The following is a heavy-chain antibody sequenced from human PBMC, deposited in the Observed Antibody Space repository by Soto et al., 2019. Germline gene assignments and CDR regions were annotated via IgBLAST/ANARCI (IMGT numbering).Heavy chain of an antibody. CDR2: TSYDGNNK. D-gene: IGHD1-26*01. Sequence: GGSLRLSCPASGFTFGNFGMHWVRQAPGKGLEWVASTSYDGNNKYYADSLKGRFTISRDNSKKMVYLQMTSLGPEDTAVYYCAKGGGSARDFDYWGQGALVTV. CDR3: AKGGGSARDFDY. CDR1: GFTFGNFG. V-gene: IGHV3-30*18. J-gene: IGHJ4*02.